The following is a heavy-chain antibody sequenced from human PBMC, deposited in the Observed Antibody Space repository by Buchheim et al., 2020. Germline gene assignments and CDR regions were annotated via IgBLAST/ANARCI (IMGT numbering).Heavy chain of an antibody. CDR2: ITEDGSEG. CDR3: ARGTRDYYGMDV. CDR1: GFTFSSYW. Sequence: EVQLVESGGGLVQPGGSLRLSCAASGFTFSSYWMTWVRQAPGTGLEWVANITEDGSEGYYVDSVKGRFTISRDNAMNSLFLQMSSLRAEDTAVYYCARGTRDYYGMDVWGQGTT. V-gene: IGHV3-7*04. J-gene: IGHJ6*02.